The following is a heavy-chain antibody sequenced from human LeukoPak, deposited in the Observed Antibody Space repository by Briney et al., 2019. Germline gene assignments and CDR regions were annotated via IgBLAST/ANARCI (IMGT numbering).Heavy chain of an antibody. V-gene: IGHV3-7*01. CDR2: IKQDGSEK. CDR1: GFTFSSYW. D-gene: IGHD5-24*01. Sequence: GGSLRLSCAGSGFTFSSYWMSWVRLAPGKGLEWVANIKQDGSEKHYVDSVKGRFTISRGNAKNSLYLQMNSLSAADTAVYYCARERDGYTHDAFDIWGQGTMVTVSS. CDR3: ARERDGYTHDAFDI. J-gene: IGHJ3*02.